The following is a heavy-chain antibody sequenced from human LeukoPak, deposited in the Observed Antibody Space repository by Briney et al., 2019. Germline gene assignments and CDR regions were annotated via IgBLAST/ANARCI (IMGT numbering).Heavy chain of an antibody. V-gene: IGHV5-51*01. Sequence: PGLPLHCSSPGPPSSSTSYWIAWVRPMPGKGRAWMGFIYPGDSDARYSPSFQGQVTISADKSISTAYLQWSSLKASDTAMYYCARLSRAVLTYGMDVWGKGTTVTVSS. D-gene: IGHD6-19*01. CDR1: PSSSTSYW. J-gene: IGHJ6*04. CDR3: ARLSRAVLTYGMDV. CDR2: IYPGDSDA.